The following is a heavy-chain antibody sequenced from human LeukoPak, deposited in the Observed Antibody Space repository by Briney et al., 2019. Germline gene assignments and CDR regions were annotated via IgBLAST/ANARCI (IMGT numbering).Heavy chain of an antibody. CDR2: IKSKTEGGTT. Sequence: GGSLRLSCVASGFTASSAWMSWVRQAPGKGLEWVGRIKSKTEGGTTEYAAPVKGRFTISRDDSKNTLYLRMNSLKTEDTALYYCTTNTAFDYWGQGTLVTVSS. J-gene: IGHJ4*02. CDR3: TTNTAFDY. V-gene: IGHV3-15*01. CDR1: GFTASSAW. D-gene: IGHD5-18*01.